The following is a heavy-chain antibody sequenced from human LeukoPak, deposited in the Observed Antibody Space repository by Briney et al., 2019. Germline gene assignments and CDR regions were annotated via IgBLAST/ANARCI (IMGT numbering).Heavy chain of an antibody. D-gene: IGHD5-24*01. V-gene: IGHV3-30*02. CDR1: GFTFSSYG. Sequence: GGSPRLSCAASGFTFSSYGMHWVRQAPGKGLEWVAFIRYDGSNKYYADSVKGRFTISRDNSKNTLYLQMNSLRAEDTAVYYCAKDRFWLPVEMATILDYWGQGTLVTVSS. CDR2: IRYDGSNK. CDR3: AKDRFWLPVEMATILDY. J-gene: IGHJ4*02.